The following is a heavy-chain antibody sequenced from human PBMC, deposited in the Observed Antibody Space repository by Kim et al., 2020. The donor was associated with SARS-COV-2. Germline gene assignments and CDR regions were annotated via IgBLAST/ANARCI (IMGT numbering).Heavy chain of an antibody. J-gene: IGHJ3*02. Sequence: GESLKISCKGSGYSFTSYWISWVRQMPGKGVEGMGRIDPRDSYTNYSPSFQGHVTISADKSISTAYLQWSSLKASDTAMYYCARLGSGAYDDSSGYYWGAFDIWGQGTMVTVPS. D-gene: IGHD3-22*01. CDR2: IDPRDSYT. CDR1: GYSFTSYW. V-gene: IGHV5-10-1*01. CDR3: ARLGSGAYDDSSGYYWGAFDI.